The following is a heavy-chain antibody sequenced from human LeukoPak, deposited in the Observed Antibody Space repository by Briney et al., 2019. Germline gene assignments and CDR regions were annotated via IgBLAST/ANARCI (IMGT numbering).Heavy chain of an antibody. V-gene: IGHV4-38-2*01. CDR3: VRHEAGHGGYSDF. Sequence: SETLSLTCSVSGYSLSSGYYWGWIRQPPGKGPEWIGSISHSGLTYYNPSLQSRVSISVDTSKNQFSLRLSSVTAADTAVYFSVRHEAGHGGYSDFWGQGTLVTVSS. CDR2: ISHSGLT. CDR1: GYSLSSGYY. J-gene: IGHJ4*02. D-gene: IGHD4-23*01.